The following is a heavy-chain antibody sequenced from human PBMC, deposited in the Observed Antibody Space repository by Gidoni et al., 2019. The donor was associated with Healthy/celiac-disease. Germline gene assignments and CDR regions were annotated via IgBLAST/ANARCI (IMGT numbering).Heavy chain of an antibody. CDR2: SSGSGGRT. V-gene: IGHV3-23*01. J-gene: IGHJ4*02. CDR3: AKEDTTEGTPGESFDY. Sequence: EVQLLESGGGLVKPGGCLRLSCAASGFPFSSYAMSWGRQAPGKGLAGVSASSGSGGRTYYADSVKGRCTISRDKSKNTLYLQMNGLRAEDTAVYYCAKEDTTEGTPGESFDYWGQGTLVTVSS. D-gene: IGHD4-17*01. CDR1: GFPFSSYA.